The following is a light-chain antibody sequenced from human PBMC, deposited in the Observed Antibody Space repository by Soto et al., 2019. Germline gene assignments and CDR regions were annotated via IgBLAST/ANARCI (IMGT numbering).Light chain of an antibody. CDR1: QVIGDY. CDR3: QKYNRAPRT. J-gene: IGKJ1*01. CDR2: AAS. V-gene: IGKV1-27*01. Sequence: DIQMTQSPSSLSASVGDRVTITCRASQVIGDYLAWYQQKPGKVPKLLIYAASTLQSGVPSRFSGGGSGTDFTLTIRSLQPEEIATYYWQKYNRAPRTFGQGTKVEIK.